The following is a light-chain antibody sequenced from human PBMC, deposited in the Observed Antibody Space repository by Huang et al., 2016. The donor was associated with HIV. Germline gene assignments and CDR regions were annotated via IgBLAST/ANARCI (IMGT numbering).Light chain of an antibody. Sequence: EIVMTQSPAILSVSPGERATLSCRASQSVSTNLAWYQHKPGQAPRLLIHGASTRATGIPARFSGSGSGTEFTLTISALQSEDFALYYCQQYNSWPPNTFGQGTKLEMK. CDR3: QQYNSWPPNT. CDR2: GAS. V-gene: IGKV3-15*01. CDR1: QSVSTN. J-gene: IGKJ2*01.